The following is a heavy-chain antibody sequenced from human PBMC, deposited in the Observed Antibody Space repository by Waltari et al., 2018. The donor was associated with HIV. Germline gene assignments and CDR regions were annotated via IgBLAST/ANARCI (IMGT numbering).Heavy chain of an antibody. CDR2: ISGRGDKV. J-gene: IGHJ4*02. CDR3: AKDHYYETSGYQGYFDY. V-gene: IGHV3-23*01. D-gene: IGHD3-22*01. CDR1: GFKFSDYV. Sequence: ESGGGGIHSGGSLRLSCVASGFKFSDYVMNWVRQAPGGGGLEGVSSISGRGDKVKSADSVSGRFTISRDNAKKTIYFLMDGLTVGDTATYYCAKDHYYETSGYQGYFDYWGQGTPVTV.